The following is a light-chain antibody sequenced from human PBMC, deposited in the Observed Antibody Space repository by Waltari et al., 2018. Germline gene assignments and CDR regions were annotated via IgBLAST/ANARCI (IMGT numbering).Light chain of an antibody. V-gene: IGKV1-16*01. Sequence: DIQMTQSPSSLSASVGDRVTINCRARQGISYYLAWYQQIPGKAPKLLIYKASTLQSAIPSRFSGIGSGTDFTLTISSLQPEDFSTYYCQQHNSNPLTFGGGTKVEIK. CDR2: KAS. CDR1: QGISYY. J-gene: IGKJ4*01. CDR3: QQHNSNPLT.